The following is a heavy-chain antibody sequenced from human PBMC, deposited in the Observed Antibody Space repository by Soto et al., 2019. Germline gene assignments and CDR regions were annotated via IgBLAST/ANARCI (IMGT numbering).Heavy chain of an antibody. D-gene: IGHD1-26*01. J-gene: IGHJ4*02. V-gene: IGHV1-46*01. CDR1: GYTFTNYY. CDR3: ARDCELGY. CDR2: IYPSGDTT. Sequence: QVQLVQSGAEVKKPGASVKVSCKASGYTFTNYYMHWVRQAPGQGLEWMGTIYPSGDTTSYAQKFQGRVTMTWDTSTSTVYMELSSLRSEDTAVYYCARDCELGYWGQGTLVTVSS.